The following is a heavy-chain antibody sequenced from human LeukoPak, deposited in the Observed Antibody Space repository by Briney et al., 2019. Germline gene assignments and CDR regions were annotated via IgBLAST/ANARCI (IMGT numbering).Heavy chain of an antibody. CDR1: GYTFTSYG. D-gene: IGHD4-17*01. CDR2: ISAYNGNT. Sequence: ASVKVSCKASGYTFTSYGISWVRQAPGQGLEWMGWISAYNGNTNYAQKLQGRVTMTTDTSTSTAYMELRSLRSDDTAVYYCANAMTTVTTGGWYYFDYWGQGTLVTVSS. V-gene: IGHV1-18*01. CDR3: ANAMTTVTTGGWYYFDY. J-gene: IGHJ4*02.